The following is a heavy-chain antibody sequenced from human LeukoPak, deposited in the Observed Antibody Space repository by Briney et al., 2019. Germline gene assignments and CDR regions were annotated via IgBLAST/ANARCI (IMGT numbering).Heavy chain of an antibody. V-gene: IGHV3-21*01. CDR1: GFTFSSYS. J-gene: IGHJ4*02. CDR3: ARKGRYCSGGSCYDFDY. D-gene: IGHD2-15*01. CDR2: ISSSSSYI. Sequence: PGGSLRLSCAASGFTFSSYSMIWVRQAPGKGLEWVSSISSSSSYIYYADSVKGRFTISRDNAKNSLYLQMNSLRAEDTAVYYCARKGRYCSGGSCYDFDYWGQGTLVTVSS.